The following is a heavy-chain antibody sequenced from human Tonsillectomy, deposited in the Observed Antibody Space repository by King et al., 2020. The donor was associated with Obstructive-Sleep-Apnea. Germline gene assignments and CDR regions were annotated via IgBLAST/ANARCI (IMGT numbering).Heavy chain of an antibody. J-gene: IGHJ6*02. Sequence: VQLQESGPGLVKPSGTLSLTCVVSGGSISTSNWWSWVRQPPGKGLEWIGEIYHSGSSNYNPSLRSRVTISVDKSENQFSLRLNSMTAADTAVYYCARDTGTNTATSGSMDVWGQGTAVTVSS. CDR2: IYHSGSS. CDR1: GGSISTSNW. V-gene: IGHV4-4*02. CDR3: ARDTGTNTATSGSMDV. D-gene: IGHD1/OR15-1a*01.